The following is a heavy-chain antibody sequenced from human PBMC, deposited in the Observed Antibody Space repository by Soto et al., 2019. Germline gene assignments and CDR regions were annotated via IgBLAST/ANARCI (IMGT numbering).Heavy chain of an antibody. D-gene: IGHD3-16*01. CDR3: ARHGHWAPFDD. V-gene: IGHV4-39*01. CDR1: GDSISTRSNY. Sequence: SETLSLTCTVSGDSISTRSNYWAWIRQPPGKGLEWIGYIYYSGSTNYNPSLQSRVTISVDTSKNQFSLRLSSVTAADTAVYYCARHGHWAPFDDWGQGTLVTVSS. CDR2: IYYSGST. J-gene: IGHJ4*02.